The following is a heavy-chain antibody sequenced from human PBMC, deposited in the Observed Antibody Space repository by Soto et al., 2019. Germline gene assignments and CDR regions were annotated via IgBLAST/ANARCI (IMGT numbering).Heavy chain of an antibody. J-gene: IGHJ4*02. D-gene: IGHD1-26*01. V-gene: IGHV3-48*01. CDR1: GFTFNSYT. CDR3: TSSASPDAY. Sequence: PGGSLRLSCAASGFTFNSYTMAWVRQAPGKGLEWISYISGGSTTVFYADSVKGRFTIYRDNSKNSLYLQMNSLRAEDTAVYYCTSSASPDAYWGQGTLVTVSS. CDR2: ISGGSTTV.